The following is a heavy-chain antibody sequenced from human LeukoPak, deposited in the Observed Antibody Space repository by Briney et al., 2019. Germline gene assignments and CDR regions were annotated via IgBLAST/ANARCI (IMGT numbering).Heavy chain of an antibody. J-gene: IGHJ4*02. CDR2: LNSDGSST. V-gene: IGHV3-74*01. Sequence: PGGSLRLSCAASGFTFSNYWMHWVRQAPGKGLVWVSRLNSDGSSTNYADSVKGRFTISRDNAKNTLYLQMNSLRAEDTAVYYCARSVWLPRDWGQGTLVTVSA. D-gene: IGHD3-22*01. CDR1: GFTFSNYW. CDR3: ARSVWLPRD.